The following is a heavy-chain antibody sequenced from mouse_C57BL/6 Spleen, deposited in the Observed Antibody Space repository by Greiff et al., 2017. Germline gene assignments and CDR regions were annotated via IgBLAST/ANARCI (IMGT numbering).Heavy chain of an antibody. CDR1: GYTFTSYG. CDR2: IYPRSGNT. V-gene: IGHV1-81*01. CDR3: ARAPY. J-gene: IGHJ3*01. Sequence: QVQLKQSGAELARPGASVKLSCKASGYTFTSYGISWVKQRPGQGLEWIGEIYPRSGNTYYNEKFKGKATLTADKSSSTAYMELRSLTSEDSAVYFCARAPYWGQGTLVTVSA.